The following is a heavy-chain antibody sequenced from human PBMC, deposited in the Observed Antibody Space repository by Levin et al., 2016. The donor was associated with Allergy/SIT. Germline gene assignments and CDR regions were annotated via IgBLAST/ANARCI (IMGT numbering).Heavy chain of an antibody. V-gene: IGHV4-34*01. CDR3: ARNLITMIEGGSAFDI. CDR1: GGSFSGYY. CDR2: INHSGST. Sequence: SETLSLTCAVYGGSFSGYYWSWIRQPPGKGLEWIGEINHSGSTNYNPSLKSRVTISVDTSKNQFSLKLSSVTAADTAVYYCARNLITMIEGGSAFDIWGQGTMVTVSS. D-gene: IGHD3-22*01. J-gene: IGHJ3*02.